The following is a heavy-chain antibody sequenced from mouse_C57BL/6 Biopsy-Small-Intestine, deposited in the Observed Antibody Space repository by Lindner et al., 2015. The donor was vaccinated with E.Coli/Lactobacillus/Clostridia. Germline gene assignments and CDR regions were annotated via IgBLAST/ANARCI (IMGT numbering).Heavy chain of an antibody. CDR2: IYPGDGDT. J-gene: IGHJ4*01. V-gene: IGHV1-82*01. Sequence: VQLQESGPELVKPGASVKISCKASGYAFSSSWMNWVKQRPGKGLEWIGRIYPGDGDTNYNGKFKGKATLTADKSSSTAYMQLSSLTSEDSAVYFCARWNYYGSSHYYAMDYWGQGTSVTVSS. D-gene: IGHD1-1*01. CDR1: GYAFSSSW. CDR3: ARWNYYGSSHYYAMDY.